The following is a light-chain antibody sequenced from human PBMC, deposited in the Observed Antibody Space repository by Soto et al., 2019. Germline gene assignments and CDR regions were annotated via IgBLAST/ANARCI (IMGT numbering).Light chain of an antibody. V-gene: IGKV1-8*01. J-gene: IGKJ3*01. CDR2: AAS. CDR1: QGISSY. CDR3: QQYYSYPRVT. Sequence: AIRMTQSPSSLSASTGDRVTITCRASQGISSYLAWYQQKQGKAPKLRIYAASTLKSEVPSRFSGSGSETDSTLTISCLQSEEYATYYCQQYYSYPRVTFGPGTKVDIK.